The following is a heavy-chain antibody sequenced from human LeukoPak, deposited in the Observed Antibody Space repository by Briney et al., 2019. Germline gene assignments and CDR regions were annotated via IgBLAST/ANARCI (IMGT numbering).Heavy chain of an antibody. CDR1: TDSISSSHW. Sequence: SGTLSLTCAVSTDSISSSHWWSWVRQPPGKGLEWIGEINHSGSTNYNPSLKSRVTISVDTSKNQFSLKLSSVTAADTAVYYCARGGRLYDILTGYYYFDYWGQGTLVTVSS. J-gene: IGHJ4*02. D-gene: IGHD3-9*01. V-gene: IGHV4-4*02. CDR3: ARGGRLYDILTGYYYFDY. CDR2: INHSGST.